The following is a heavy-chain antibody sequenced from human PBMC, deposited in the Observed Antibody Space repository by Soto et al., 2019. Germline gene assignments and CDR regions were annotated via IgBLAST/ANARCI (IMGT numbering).Heavy chain of an antibody. CDR1: GFTFSSYV. D-gene: IGHD2-15*01. V-gene: IGHV3-30-3*01. J-gene: IGHJ6*02. Sequence: QVQLVESGGGVVQPGRSLRLSCAASGFTFSSYVMHWVRQAPGKGLEWVAVISYDGNNKYYADSVKGRFTISRDNSKNTLYLQMNSLRAEDTAVYYCARAGCDGGRCYTLVGLRSGMDVWGQGTTVTVSS. CDR3: ARAGCDGGRCYTLVGLRSGMDV. CDR2: ISYDGNNK.